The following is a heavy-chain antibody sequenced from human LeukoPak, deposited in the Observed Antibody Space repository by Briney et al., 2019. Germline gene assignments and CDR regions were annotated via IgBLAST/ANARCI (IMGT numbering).Heavy chain of an antibody. CDR2: ISYDGSNK. Sequence: GGSLRLSCAASGFTFSSYAMHWVRQAPGKGLEWVAVISYDGSNKYYADSVKGRFTISRDNSKNTLYLQMNSLRAEDTAVYYCARDQARLFDYWGQGTLVTVSS. CDR1: GFTFSSYA. CDR3: ARDQARLFDY. V-gene: IGHV3-30-3*01. J-gene: IGHJ4*02.